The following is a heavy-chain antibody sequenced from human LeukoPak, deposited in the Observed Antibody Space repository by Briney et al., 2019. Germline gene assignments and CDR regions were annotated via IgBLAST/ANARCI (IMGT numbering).Heavy chain of an antibody. J-gene: IGHJ5*02. CDR3: AKGMSGSAPYNWFDP. CDR1: GIRFSSYA. CDR2: ISGSGGSA. V-gene: IGHV3-23*01. D-gene: IGHD2-15*01. Sequence: PGGSLRLSCAASGIRFSSYAMSWVRQAPGKGLEWVSAISGSGGSAFYADFVKGRFTISRDNSKNTLYPQMNSLRVEDTAVFYCAKGMSGSAPYNWFDPWGQGTLVTVSS.